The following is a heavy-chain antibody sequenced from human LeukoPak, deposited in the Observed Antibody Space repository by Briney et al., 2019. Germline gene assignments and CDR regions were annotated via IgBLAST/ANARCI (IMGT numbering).Heavy chain of an antibody. CDR3: ARETAHCSSTSCYSQPPAEYFQH. D-gene: IGHD2-2*02. J-gene: IGHJ1*01. CDR2: ISAYNGNT. Sequence: ASVKVSCKASGYTFTSYGISWVRQAPGQGLEWMGWISAYNGNTNYAQKLQGRVTMTTDTSTITAYMELRSLRSDDTAVYCCARETAHCSSTSCYSQPPAEYFQHWGQGTLVTVSS. V-gene: IGHV1-18*01. CDR1: GYTFTSYG.